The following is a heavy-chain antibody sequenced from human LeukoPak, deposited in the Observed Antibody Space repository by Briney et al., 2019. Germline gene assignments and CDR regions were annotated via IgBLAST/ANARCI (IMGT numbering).Heavy chain of an antibody. CDR2: IKQDGSEK. CDR1: GFTFSSYW. J-gene: IGHJ3*02. V-gene: IGHV3-7*01. Sequence: PGGSLRLSCAASGFTFSSYWMSWVRQAPGKGLEWVANIKQDGSEKYYVDSVKGRSTISRDNAKNSLYLQMNSLRAEDTAVYYCARDSPLLLWFGEFSNTAMVSRAFDIWGQGTMVTVSS. CDR3: ARDSPLLLWFGEFSNTAMVSRAFDI. D-gene: IGHD3-10*01.